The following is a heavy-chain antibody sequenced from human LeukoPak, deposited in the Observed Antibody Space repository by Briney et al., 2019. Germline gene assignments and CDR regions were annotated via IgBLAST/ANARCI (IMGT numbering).Heavy chain of an antibody. Sequence: QPGGSLRLSCAASGFTFSSYAMSWVRQAPGKGLEWVSAISGSGGSTYYADSVKGRFTISRDNSKNTLYLQMNSLRAEDTAVYYCARLPYYYDSSGYYYIIDYWGQGTLVTVSS. CDR2: ISGSGGST. CDR3: ARLPYYYDSSGYYYIIDY. D-gene: IGHD3-22*01. V-gene: IGHV3-23*01. CDR1: GFTFSSYA. J-gene: IGHJ4*02.